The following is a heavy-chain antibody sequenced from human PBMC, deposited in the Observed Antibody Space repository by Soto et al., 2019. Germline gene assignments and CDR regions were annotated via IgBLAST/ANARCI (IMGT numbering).Heavy chain of an antibody. Sequence: EVQLLESGGGLVQPGGSLRLSCAASGFTFSSYAMSWVRQAPGKGLEWVSAISGSGGSTYYADSVKGRFTISRDNSKNTRDLQMNSLRAEDTAVYYCAKDIRGGSSSSGGVDYWGQGTLVTVSS. CDR3: AKDIRGGSSSSGGVDY. CDR2: ISGSGGST. CDR1: GFTFSSYA. J-gene: IGHJ4*02. V-gene: IGHV3-23*01. D-gene: IGHD6-6*01.